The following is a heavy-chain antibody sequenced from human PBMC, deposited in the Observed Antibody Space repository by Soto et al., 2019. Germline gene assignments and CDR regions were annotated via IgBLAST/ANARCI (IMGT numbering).Heavy chain of an antibody. CDR3: APTGHPDYSYYLMDV. V-gene: IGHV2-5*02. CDR1: GFSLSTSGAG. Sequence: QITLKESGPTLVKPTQTLTLTCTFSGFSLSTSGAGVGWIRQPPGKALEWLALIYWDDDKRYSPSLKSRLTITKDTSKNQVVLTMTNMHPVDTATYYCAPTGHPDYSYYLMDVWGQGTTVTVSS. CDR2: IYWDDDK. J-gene: IGHJ6*02.